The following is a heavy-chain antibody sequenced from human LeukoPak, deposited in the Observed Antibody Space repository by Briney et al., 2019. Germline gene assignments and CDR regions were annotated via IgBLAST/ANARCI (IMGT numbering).Heavy chain of an antibody. CDR2: IYYSGST. D-gene: IGHD3-10*01. V-gene: IGHV4-59*11. CDR3: AREGTDQYYYYYMDV. CDR1: GGSIRSHY. Sequence: SETLSLTCTVSGGSIRSHYWSWIRQPPGKGLEWFGYIYYSGSTNYNPSLKSRVTISLDTSKNQFSLKLSSVTAADTAVYYCAREGTDQYYYYYMDVWGKGTTVTVSS. J-gene: IGHJ6*03.